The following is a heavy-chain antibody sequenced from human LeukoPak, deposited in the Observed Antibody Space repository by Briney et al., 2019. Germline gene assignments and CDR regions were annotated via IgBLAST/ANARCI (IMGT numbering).Heavy chain of an antibody. J-gene: IGHJ5*02. CDR2: IYTSGST. CDR1: GGSISSYY. Sequence: SETLSLTCTVSGGSISSYYWSWIRQPPGKGLEWIGYIYTSGSTNYNPSLKSRVTISVDTSKNQFSLKLSSVTAADTAVYYRARAHPLDYWSKRSWFDPWGQGTLVTVSS. CDR3: ARAHPLDYWSKRSWFDP. V-gene: IGHV4-4*09. D-gene: IGHD2-8*02.